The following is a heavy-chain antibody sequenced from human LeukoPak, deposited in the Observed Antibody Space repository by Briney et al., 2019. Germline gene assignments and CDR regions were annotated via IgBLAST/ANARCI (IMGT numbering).Heavy chain of an antibody. CDR1: GDSINSGGYY. D-gene: IGHD3-22*01. V-gene: IGHV4-31*03. CDR3: ASQANFYDSSGYFRP. J-gene: IGHJ1*01. CDR2: IYYSGST. Sequence: SQTLSLTCTVSGDSINSGGYYWTWIRQHPGKGLEWIGYIYYSGSTYYNPSLRSRVTLSLDTSKNQFSLNLSSVTAADTAVYYCASQANFYDSSGYFRPWGQGTLVTVSS.